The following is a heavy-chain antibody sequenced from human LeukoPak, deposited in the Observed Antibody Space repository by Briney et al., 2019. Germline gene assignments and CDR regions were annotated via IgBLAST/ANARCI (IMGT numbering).Heavy chain of an antibody. CDR1: GFTFSSYA. V-gene: IGHV3-30-3*01. D-gene: IGHD3-22*01. CDR3: ARGGGYYDSSGSTYYFDY. Sequence: GGSLRLSCAASGFTFSSYAMHWVRQAPGKGLEWVAVILYDGSNKYYADSVKGRFTISRDNSKNTLYLQMNSLRAEDTAVYYCARGGGYYDSSGSTYYFDYWGQGTLVTVSS. J-gene: IGHJ4*02. CDR2: ILYDGSNK.